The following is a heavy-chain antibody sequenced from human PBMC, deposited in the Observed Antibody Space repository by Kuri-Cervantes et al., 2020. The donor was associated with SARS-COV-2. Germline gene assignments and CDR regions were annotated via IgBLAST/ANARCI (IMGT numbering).Heavy chain of an antibody. Sequence: GGSLRLSCAASGFTFSSYWMNWVRQAPGKGLVWVALINNDGSNKYYADSVKGRFTISRDNSKKTLYLQMNSLRAEDTAVYYCASLIAVVGKGFDYWGQGTLVTVSS. CDR2: INNDGSNK. D-gene: IGHD6-19*01. CDR3: ASLIAVVGKGFDY. V-gene: IGHV3-30*03. CDR1: GFTFSSYW. J-gene: IGHJ4*02.